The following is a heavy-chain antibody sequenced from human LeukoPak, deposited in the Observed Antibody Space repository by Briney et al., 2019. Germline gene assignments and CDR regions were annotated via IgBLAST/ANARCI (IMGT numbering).Heavy chain of an antibody. J-gene: IGHJ5*02. CDR3: AKPLIRDVWFGES. CDR1: RFTFSTYW. D-gene: IGHD3-10*01. CDR2: ISDSGGYT. V-gene: IGHV3-23*01. Sequence: GGSLRLSCAASRFTFSTYWMHWVRQAPGKGLEWVSSISDSGGYTFYADSVKGRFTISRDNSKNMLYLQMNSLRLEDTAIYYCAKPLIRDVWFGESWGQGTLVTVST.